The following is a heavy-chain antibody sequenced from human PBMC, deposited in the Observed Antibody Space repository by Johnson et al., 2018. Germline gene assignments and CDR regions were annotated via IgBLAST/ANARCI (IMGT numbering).Heavy chain of an antibody. CDR3: AKDGPGRVGPPRRAFDI. J-gene: IGHJ3*02. D-gene: IGHD2-15*01. CDR2: IYHSGST. CDR1: GGSISSGGYS. V-gene: IGHV4-30-2*01. Sequence: QVQLQESGSGLVKPSQTLSLTCAVSGGSISSGGYSWSWIRQPPGKGLEWIGYIYHSGSTYYNPSLKSRVTISVDTSKNQFSLKLSSVTAADTAVYYCAKDGPGRVGPPRRAFDIWGQGTMVTVSS.